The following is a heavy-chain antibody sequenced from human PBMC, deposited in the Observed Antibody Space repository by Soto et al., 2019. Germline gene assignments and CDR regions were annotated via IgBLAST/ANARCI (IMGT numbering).Heavy chain of an antibody. CDR3: AREGYCRSTSCYSFDY. CDR2: ISSNGGST. D-gene: IGHD2-2*01. CDR1: GFTFSIYA. V-gene: IGHV3-64*01. J-gene: IGHJ4*02. Sequence: EVQLVESGGGLVQPGGSLRLSCAASGFTFSIYAMHWVRQAPGKGLEYVSAISSNGGSTYYANSVKGRFTISRDNSKNTLYLQMGSTRAEDMAVYYCAREGYCRSTSCYSFDYWGKGTLVTVSS.